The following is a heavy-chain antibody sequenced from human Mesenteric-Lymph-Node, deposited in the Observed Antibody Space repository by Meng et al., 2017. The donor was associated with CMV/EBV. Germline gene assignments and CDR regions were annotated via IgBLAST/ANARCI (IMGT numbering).Heavy chain of an antibody. J-gene: IGHJ4*02. CDR1: GGSISGSSYY. V-gene: IGHV4-39*07. CDR2: IYFTGDT. Sequence: SETLSLTCTVSGGSISGSSYYWGWIRQPPGKGLECIGGIYFTGDTYYNPSLKSRVTISVDTSKNQFSLKLRSVTAADTAVYYCARDIKGVRGSYYFDYWGQGTLVTVSS. CDR3: ARDIKGVRGSYYFDY. D-gene: IGHD1-26*01.